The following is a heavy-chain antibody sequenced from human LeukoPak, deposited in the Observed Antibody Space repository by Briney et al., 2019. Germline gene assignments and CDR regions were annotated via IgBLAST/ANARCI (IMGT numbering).Heavy chain of an antibody. Sequence: SETLSLACTVSGGSVSSGSYYWSWIWQPPGKGLEWVGYIYYSGSTNYNPSLKSRVTISVDTSKNQFSLKLGPVTAADTAVYYCARGLAAAGIDNWFDPWGQGTLVTVSS. CDR2: IYYSGST. D-gene: IGHD6-13*01. CDR3: ARGLAAAGIDNWFDP. CDR1: GGSVSSGSYY. V-gene: IGHV4-61*01. J-gene: IGHJ5*02.